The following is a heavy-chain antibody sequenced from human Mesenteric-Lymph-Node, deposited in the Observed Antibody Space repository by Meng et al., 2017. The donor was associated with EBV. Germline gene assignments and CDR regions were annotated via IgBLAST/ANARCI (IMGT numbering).Heavy chain of an antibody. V-gene: IGHV1-3*01. Sequence: QCQLVQSGAEVKKPGASVKVSCKASGYTFTSYAMHWVRQAPGQRLEWMGWINAGNGNTKYSQKFQGRVTITRDTSASTAYMELSSLRSEDTAVYYCARDPRGGYYDSSGYSVGWFDPWGQGTLVTVSS. J-gene: IGHJ5*02. CDR1: GYTFTSYA. CDR3: ARDPRGGYYDSSGYSVGWFDP. D-gene: IGHD3-22*01. CDR2: INAGNGNT.